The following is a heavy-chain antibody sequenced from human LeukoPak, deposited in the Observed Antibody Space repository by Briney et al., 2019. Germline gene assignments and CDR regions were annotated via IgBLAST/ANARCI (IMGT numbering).Heavy chain of an antibody. CDR2: ISGSGGST. V-gene: IGHV3-23*01. D-gene: IGHD5-18*01. Sequence: GGSLRLSCAASGFTFSSYAMSWVRQAPGKGLEWVSAISGSGGSTYYADSVKGRFTISRDNSKNTLYLQMNSLRAEDRAVYYCAKGSPWWIQLWLFDYWGQGTLVTVSS. J-gene: IGHJ4*02. CDR1: GFTFSSYA. CDR3: AKGSPWWIQLWLFDY.